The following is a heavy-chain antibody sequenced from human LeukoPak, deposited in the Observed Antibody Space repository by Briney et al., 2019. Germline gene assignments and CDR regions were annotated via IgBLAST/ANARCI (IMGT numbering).Heavy chain of an antibody. CDR1: GLTFSDYA. Sequence: GGSLRLSCAASGLTFSDYAMSWVRQAPGQGLEWVSGISGSTQRTYYADSVKGRFTISRDNFKRTLYLEMNSLRAEDTAVYYCAKRYIANTGPIDYWGQGTLVTVSS. D-gene: IGHD1-1*01. CDR3: AKRYIANTGPIDY. J-gene: IGHJ4*02. V-gene: IGHV3-23*01. CDR2: ISGSTQRT.